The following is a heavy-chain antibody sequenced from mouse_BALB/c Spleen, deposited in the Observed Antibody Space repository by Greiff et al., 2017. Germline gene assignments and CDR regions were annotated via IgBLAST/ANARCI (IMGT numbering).Heavy chain of an antibody. D-gene: IGHD2-4*01. CDR2: ISSGGSYT. Sequence: EVHLVESGGGLVKPGGSLKLSCAASGFTFSSYAMSWVRQSPEKRLEWVAEISSGGSYTYYPDTVTGRFTISRDNAKNTLYLEMSSLRSEDTAMYYCARGGLGSFDYWGQGTTLTVSS. CDR3: ARGGLGSFDY. CDR1: GFTFSSYA. V-gene: IGHV5-9-4*01. J-gene: IGHJ2*01.